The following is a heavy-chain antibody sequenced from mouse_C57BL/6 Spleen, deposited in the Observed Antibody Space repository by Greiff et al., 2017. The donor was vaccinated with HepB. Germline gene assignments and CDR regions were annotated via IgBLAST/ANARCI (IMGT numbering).Heavy chain of an antibody. Sequence: EVNVVESGGGLVQPKGSLKLSCAASGFSFNTYAMNWVRQAPGKGLEWVARIRSKSNNYATYYADSVKDRFTISRDDSESMLYLQMNNLKTEDTAMYYCVRHDGSSYDYYAMDYWGQGTSVTVSS. CDR2: IRSKSNNYAT. CDR1: GFSFNTYA. V-gene: IGHV10-1*01. J-gene: IGHJ4*01. D-gene: IGHD1-1*01. CDR3: VRHDGSSYDYYAMDY.